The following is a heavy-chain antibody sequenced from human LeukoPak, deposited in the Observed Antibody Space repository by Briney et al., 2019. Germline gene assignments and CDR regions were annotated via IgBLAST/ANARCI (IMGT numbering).Heavy chain of an antibody. CDR1: GFIFSTYG. Sequence: GGSLRLSCATSGFIFSTYGIHWVRQAPGKGLEWVAFIRFDGSNKYFTDSVKGRFTISRDNSQNTVYLQMNSLRAEDTAVYYCARESDLLSGYLYCLDFWGQGTLVTVSS. CDR3: ARESDLLSGYLYCLDF. J-gene: IGHJ4*02. V-gene: IGHV3-30*02. CDR2: IRFDGSNK. D-gene: IGHD3-3*01.